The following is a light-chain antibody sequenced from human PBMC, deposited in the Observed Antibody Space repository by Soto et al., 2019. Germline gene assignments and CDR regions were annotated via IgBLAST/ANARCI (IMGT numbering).Light chain of an antibody. CDR1: QGIKRY. J-gene: IGKJ2*01. CDR3: QQLIIYRRP. CDR2: AAS. V-gene: IGKV1-9*01. Sequence: DIQLTQSPSFLSASVGDRVTITCRASQGIKRYLAWYQQKPGKATKLLIYAASTVQSVFPSRFSGSGSGTEFTLTISTLQTKDCATYDCQQLIIYRRPFGKETQLEIK.